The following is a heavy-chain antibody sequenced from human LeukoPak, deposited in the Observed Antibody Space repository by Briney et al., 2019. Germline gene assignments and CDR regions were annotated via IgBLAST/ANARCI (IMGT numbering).Heavy chain of an antibody. CDR2: ISGSGNTI. D-gene: IGHD6-13*01. Sequence: SGGSLRLSCAASGFTFSDYYMSWIRQAPGKGLEWISYISGSGNTIYQADSVKGRFTISRDSAKNSLFLQMNSLRADDTAVYYCARDLEQQMVLGRFDPWGQGTLVIVSS. V-gene: IGHV3-11*01. CDR1: GFTFSDYY. J-gene: IGHJ5*02. CDR3: ARDLEQQMVLGRFDP.